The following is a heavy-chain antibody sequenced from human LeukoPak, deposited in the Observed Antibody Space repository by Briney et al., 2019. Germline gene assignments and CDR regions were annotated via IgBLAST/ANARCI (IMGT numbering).Heavy chain of an antibody. J-gene: IGHJ5*02. Sequence: SETLSLTCTVSGGSISSGGYYWSWIRQHPGTGLEWIGYIYYSGSTYYNPSLKSRVTISVDTSKNQFSLKLSSVTAADTAVYYCARDMMYCSSTSCYNWFDPWGQGTLVTVSS. CDR2: IYYSGST. V-gene: IGHV4-31*03. CDR3: ARDMMYCSSTSCYNWFDP. CDR1: GGSISSGGYY. D-gene: IGHD2-2*01.